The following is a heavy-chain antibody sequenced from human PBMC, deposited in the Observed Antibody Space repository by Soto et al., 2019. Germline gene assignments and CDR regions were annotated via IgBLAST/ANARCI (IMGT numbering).Heavy chain of an antibody. D-gene: IGHD2-2*02. CDR1: GGSISRGDYY. Sequence: SETLSLTCTVSGGSISRGDYYWSWIRQPPGKGLEWIGYIYYSGSTYNNPSLTSRVTISVDTSKNQFSLKLSSVTAADTAVYDCARVFHNQLLYMVDYGMDVWGQGTTVTVSS. V-gene: IGHV4-30-4*01. CDR2: IYYSGST. CDR3: ARVFHNQLLYMVDYGMDV. J-gene: IGHJ6*02.